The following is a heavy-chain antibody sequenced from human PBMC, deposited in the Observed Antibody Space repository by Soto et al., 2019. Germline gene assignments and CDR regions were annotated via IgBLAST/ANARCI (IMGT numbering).Heavy chain of an antibody. CDR1: GYSFTSYW. V-gene: IGHV5-51*01. Sequence: GESLKISCKGSGYSFTSYWIGWVRQMPGKGLEWMGIIYPGDSDTRYSPSFQGQVTTSADKSISTAYLQWSSLKASDTAMYYCARLDTIFGVVTRYGMDVWGQGTTVTVSS. D-gene: IGHD3-3*01. J-gene: IGHJ6*02. CDR3: ARLDTIFGVVTRYGMDV. CDR2: IYPGDSDT.